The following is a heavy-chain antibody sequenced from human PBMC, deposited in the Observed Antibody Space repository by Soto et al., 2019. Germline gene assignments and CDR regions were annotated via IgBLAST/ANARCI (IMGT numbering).Heavy chain of an antibody. V-gene: IGHV4-34*01. J-gene: IGHJ6*02. D-gene: IGHD3-10*01. CDR3: ARGPHYYVSGSFIFYSYGMDV. CDR1: GGSFNDYY. Sequence: QVQLQQWGAGLLKPSETLSLTCAVYGGSFNDYYWSWIRQVPGKGLEWLGQINHSGSTKCNPSLKSRLSISVDTSKNQFSLRLSSVTAADTALYYCARGPHYYVSGSFIFYSYGMDVWGQGTTVTVSS. CDR2: INHSGST.